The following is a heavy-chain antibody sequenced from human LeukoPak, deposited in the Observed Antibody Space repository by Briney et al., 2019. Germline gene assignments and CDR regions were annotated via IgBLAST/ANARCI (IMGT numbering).Heavy chain of an antibody. D-gene: IGHD3-10*01. CDR2: ISSGSTI. J-gene: IGHJ6*02. CDR1: GFTFSDYY. Sequence: RGSLRLSSAASGFTFSDYYMSWIRQAPGKGLEWVSHISSGSTIYYADSVKGRFTISRDNTKNSLYLQMNSLRAEDTAVYYCARDYYGSGTMDVWGQGTTVTVSS. V-gene: IGHV3-11*01. CDR3: ARDYYGSGTMDV.